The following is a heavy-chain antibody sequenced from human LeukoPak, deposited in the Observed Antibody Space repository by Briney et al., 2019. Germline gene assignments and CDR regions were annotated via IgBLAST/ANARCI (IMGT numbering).Heavy chain of an antibody. Sequence: PSETLSLTCSVSGDSISTSSYCWGWIRQPPGKGREWIGTIYYSGSTYYNPSLTSRVTITVDTSKNQFSLKLSSVTAADTAVYYCARHKDYYYSYMDVWGKGTTVTISS. V-gene: IGHV4-39*01. J-gene: IGHJ6*03. CDR2: IYYSGST. CDR3: ARHKDYYYSYMDV. CDR1: GDSISTSSYC.